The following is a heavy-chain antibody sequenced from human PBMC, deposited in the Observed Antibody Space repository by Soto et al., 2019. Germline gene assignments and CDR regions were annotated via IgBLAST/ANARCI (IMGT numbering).Heavy chain of an antibody. D-gene: IGHD6-13*01. V-gene: IGHV1-69*02. J-gene: IGHJ3*02. CDR1: GGTFSSYT. CDR3: PTGYGSSWYGDTNQAFDI. Sequence: QVQLVQSGAEVKKPGSSVKVSCKASGGTFSSYTISWVRQAPGQGLAWMGRIIPILGIANYAQKFQGRVTITADKSTSTAYMELSSLRSEDTAVYYCPTGYGSSWYGDTNQAFDIWGQGTMVTVSS. CDR2: IIPILGIA.